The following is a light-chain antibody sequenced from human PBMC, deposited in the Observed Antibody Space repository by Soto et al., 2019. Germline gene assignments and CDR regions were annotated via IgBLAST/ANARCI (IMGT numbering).Light chain of an antibody. CDR1: KLGDKY. CDR2: QDT. V-gene: IGLV3-1*01. CDR3: QAWDSSTAHVV. Sequence: SYELTQPPSVSVSPGQTASITCSGDKLGDKYAYWYQQTPGQSPVLVIYQDTKRPSGIPERLSGSNSGSTATLTISGTQALDEADYFCQAWDSSTAHVVFGGGTKLTVL. J-gene: IGLJ2*01.